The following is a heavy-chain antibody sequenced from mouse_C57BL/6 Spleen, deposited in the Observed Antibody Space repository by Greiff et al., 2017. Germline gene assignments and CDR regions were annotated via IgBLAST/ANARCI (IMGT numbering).Heavy chain of an antibody. CDR3: TRRMDYYGSSPDWYFDV. CDR1: GYTFTDYE. CDR2: IDPETGGT. D-gene: IGHD1-1*01. V-gene: IGHV1-15*01. J-gene: IGHJ1*03. Sequence: VQLQQSGAELVRPGASVTLSCKASGYTFTDYEMHWVKQTPVHGLEWIGAIDPETGGTAYNQKFKGKAILTADKSSSTAYMELRSLTSEDSAVYYCTRRMDYYGSSPDWYFDVWGTGTTVTVSS.